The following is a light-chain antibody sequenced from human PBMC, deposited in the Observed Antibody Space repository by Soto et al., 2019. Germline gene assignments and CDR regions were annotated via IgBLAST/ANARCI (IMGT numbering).Light chain of an antibody. J-gene: IGKJ2*01. CDR1: RSVSSSS. V-gene: IGKV3-20*01. CDR2: GAS. Sequence: EIVLTQYPGTLSLSPGERATVSCRASRSVSSSSLAWYQQKPGQAPRLLIRGASTRATGIPDRFSGSGSGTDFTLIISRLEPEDFAVYFCQNYGTSPPYTFAXGTKVDIK. CDR3: QNYGTSPPYT.